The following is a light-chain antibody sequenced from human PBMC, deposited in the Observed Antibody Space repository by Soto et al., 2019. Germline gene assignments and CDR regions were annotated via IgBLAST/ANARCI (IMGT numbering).Light chain of an antibody. CDR3: QSFDSNNHWV. J-gene: IGLJ3*02. Sequence: LTQPHSVSESPGKTVTISCTRSSGNIASKYVQWYQQRPGSAPATVIYEDNQRLSGVPDRFSGSIDSSSNTASLTISGLTTEDEADYYCQSFDSNNHWVFGGGTQLTVL. CDR2: EDN. CDR1: SGNIASKY. V-gene: IGLV6-57*04.